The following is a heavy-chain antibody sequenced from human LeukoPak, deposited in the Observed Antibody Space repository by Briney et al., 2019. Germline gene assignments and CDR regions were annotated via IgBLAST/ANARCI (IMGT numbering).Heavy chain of an antibody. CDR1: GFTFSGYA. J-gene: IGHJ4*02. CDR2: ISGRADRT. D-gene: IGHD1-14*01. V-gene: IGHV3-23*01. Sequence: GGSLRLSCAASGFTFSGYAMSWVRQAPGKGLEWVSAISGRADRTYYADSVKGRFTISRDNSKNTLNLQMNSLRAEDTAVYYCAKESAYTSPRNYYFETWGQGTLVTVSS. CDR3: AKESAYTSPRNYYFET.